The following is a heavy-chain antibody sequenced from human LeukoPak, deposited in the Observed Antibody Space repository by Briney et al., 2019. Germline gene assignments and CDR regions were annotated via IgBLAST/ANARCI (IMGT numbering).Heavy chain of an antibody. Sequence: ASVKVSCKASGYTFTGYYMHWVRQAPGQGLEWMGWINPSSGGTNYAQKFQGRVTMTRDTSISTAYMELSRLRSDDTAVYYCARSKVRGVPYNWFDPWGQGTLVTVSS. CDR2: INPSSGGT. CDR3: ARSKVRGVPYNWFDP. V-gene: IGHV1-2*02. D-gene: IGHD3-10*01. J-gene: IGHJ5*02. CDR1: GYTFTGYY.